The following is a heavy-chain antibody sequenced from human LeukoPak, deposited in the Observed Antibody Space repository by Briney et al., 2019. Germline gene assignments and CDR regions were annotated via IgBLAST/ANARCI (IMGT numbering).Heavy chain of an antibody. Sequence: SETLSLTCTVSGGSISSGSYYWSWIRQPAGNGREWIGRIYTSGSTNYNPSLKSRVTISVDTSKNQSSLKLSSVTAADTAVYYCASSHYDSSGFDYWGQGTLVTVSS. V-gene: IGHV4-61*02. CDR1: GGSISSGSYY. J-gene: IGHJ4*02. CDR3: ASSHYDSSGFDY. D-gene: IGHD3-22*01. CDR2: IYTSGST.